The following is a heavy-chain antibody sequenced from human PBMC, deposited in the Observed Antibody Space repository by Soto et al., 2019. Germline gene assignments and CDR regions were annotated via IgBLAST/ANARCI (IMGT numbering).Heavy chain of an antibody. J-gene: IGHJ4*02. CDR2: IHLSGKT. CDR1: GGSISGANF. CDR3: ARELVDGCSAAGY. D-gene: IGHD3-9*01. Sequence: QVHLQESGPGLVQPSGTMSLTCAVSGGSISGANFWSWVRQPPGKGLEWIGEIHLSGKTSYNPSRGGRVSISIDESRNQMSLALTSVTAAETAVYYCARELVDGCSAAGYCGQGTLVTVSS. V-gene: IGHV4-4*02.